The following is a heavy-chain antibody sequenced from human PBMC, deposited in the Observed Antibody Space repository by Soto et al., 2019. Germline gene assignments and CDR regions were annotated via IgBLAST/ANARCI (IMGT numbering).Heavy chain of an antibody. CDR1: AFTFSGSA. D-gene: IGHD1-1*01. CDR2: ITKTGDDT. V-gene: IGHV3-23*01. CDR3: VKGGWGTVVDY. J-gene: IGHJ4*02. Sequence: EVQVLASGGGLVQPGGSLRLSCAASAFTFSGSAMTWVRQAPGKGLEWLSTITKTGDDTYYADSVKGRFTISRDDSKNTVYLQMSGLRVEDTAVYHCVKGGWGTVVDYWGQGTPVIVSS.